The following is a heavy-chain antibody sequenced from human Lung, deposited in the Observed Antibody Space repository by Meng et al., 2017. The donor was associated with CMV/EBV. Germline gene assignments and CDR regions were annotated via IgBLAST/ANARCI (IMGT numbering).Heavy chain of an antibody. CDR2: IYYSGST. CDR3: ARDRRPLSNNWFDP. D-gene: IGHD2/OR15-2a*01. Sequence: SETXSLXXTVSGGPISSYYWSWIRQPPGKGLEWIGYIYYSGSTIYNPSLKSRVTISVDTSKNEFSLKLSSVTAADTAIYYCARDRRPLSNNWFDPWGQGTLVXVSS. CDR1: GGPISSYY. V-gene: IGHV4-59*01. J-gene: IGHJ5*02.